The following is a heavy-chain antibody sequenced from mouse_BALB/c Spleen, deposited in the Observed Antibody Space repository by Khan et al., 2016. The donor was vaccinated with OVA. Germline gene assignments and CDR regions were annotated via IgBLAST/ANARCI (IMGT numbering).Heavy chain of an antibody. CDR3: ARGGKFAY. J-gene: IGHJ3*01. CDR1: GYTFTDYA. V-gene: IGHV1S137*01. CDR2: ISTYYGDV. D-gene: IGHD1-1*02. Sequence: QVQLQQSGAELVRPGVSVKISCKGSGYTFTDYAMHWVKQSHAKSLEWIGVISTYYGDVDYSQKFKGKATMTVDRSSSTAYMELARLTSEDSAIXCGARGGKFAYWGQGTLVTVSA.